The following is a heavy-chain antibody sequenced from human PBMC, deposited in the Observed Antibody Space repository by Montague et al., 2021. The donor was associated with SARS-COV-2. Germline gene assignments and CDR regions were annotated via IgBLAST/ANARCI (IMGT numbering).Heavy chain of an antibody. CDR1: GFTFSSYA. J-gene: IGHJ2*01. Sequence: SLRLSCAASGFTFSSYAMSWVRQAPGKGLEWVSGISSSGGHTYYADSVKGRSTISRDNSKNTLYLQMYSLGAEDTAVYYCAKDRGGDSDWYFDLWGRGTLVIGSS. CDR3: AKDRGGDSDWYFDL. V-gene: IGHV3-23*01. D-gene: IGHD4-23*01. CDR2: ISSSGGHT.